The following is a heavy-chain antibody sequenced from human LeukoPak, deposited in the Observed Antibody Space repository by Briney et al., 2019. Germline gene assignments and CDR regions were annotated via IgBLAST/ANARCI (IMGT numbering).Heavy chain of an antibody. D-gene: IGHD2-2*01. CDR1: GGTFSRYA. J-gene: IGHJ5*02. CDR2: IIPIFGTS. CDR3: ARLFTPRYCSTSSCYWKGWFDP. V-gene: IGHV1-69*13. Sequence: SVKVSCKASGGTFSRYAFTWVRQAPGQGLEWMGGIIPIFGTSSYAQKFQGRVTITADEFTSTVSMDLSSLRSEDTAVYYCARLFTPRYCSTSSCYWKGWFDPWGQGTLVTVSS.